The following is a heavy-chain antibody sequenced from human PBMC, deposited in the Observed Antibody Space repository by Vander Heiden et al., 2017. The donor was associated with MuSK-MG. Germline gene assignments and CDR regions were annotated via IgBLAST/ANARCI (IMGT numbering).Heavy chain of an antibody. J-gene: IGHJ4*02. D-gene: IGHD3-22*01. Sequence: QVQLVQSGAEVKKPGASVKVSCKASGYTFTSYGISWVRQAPGQGLEWMGWISAYNGDTNYAQKLQGRVTMTTDTSTSTAYMELRSMSSDQTAVYYCARGVGYYDSSGYLSDYRGQGTLVTVSS. CDR1: GYTFTSYG. CDR2: ISAYNGDT. CDR3: ARGVGYYDSSGYLSDY. V-gene: IGHV1-18*01.